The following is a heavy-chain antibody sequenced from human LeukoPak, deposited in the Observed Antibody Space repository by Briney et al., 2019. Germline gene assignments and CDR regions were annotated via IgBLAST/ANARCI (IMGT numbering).Heavy chain of an antibody. V-gene: IGHV4-34*01. CDR2: INHSGST. Sequence: SETLSLTCAVYGGSFSGYYWSWIRQPPGKGLEWIGEINHSGSTNYNPSLKSRVTISVDTSKNQFSLKLSSVTAADTAVYYCARHVYGGNRGHFDCWGQGTLVTVSS. CDR3: ARHVYGGNRGHFDC. CDR1: GGSFSGYY. D-gene: IGHD4-23*01. J-gene: IGHJ4*02.